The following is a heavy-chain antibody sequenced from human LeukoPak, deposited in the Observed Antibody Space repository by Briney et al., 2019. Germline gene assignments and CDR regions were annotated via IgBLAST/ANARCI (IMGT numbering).Heavy chain of an antibody. D-gene: IGHD4-17*01. CDR3: TRGPTTVTRAFDY. CDR2: IYTSGSN. J-gene: IGHJ4*02. Sequence: PLETLSLTCTVSGGSISSGSYYWRWNRQAAGKGLKWIGRIYTSGSNTYNPSLKSRGTMPVDTSKNQSSLNQNSVTAAATAVYYYTRGPTTVTRAFDYWGQGTLVTVSS. CDR1: GGSISSGSYY. V-gene: IGHV4-61*02.